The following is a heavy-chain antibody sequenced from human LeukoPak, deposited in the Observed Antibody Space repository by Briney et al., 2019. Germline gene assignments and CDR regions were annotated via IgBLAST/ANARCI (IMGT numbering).Heavy chain of an antibody. V-gene: IGHV3-23*01. CDR2: LSVSGSST. CDR3: AKVAPYGNYVFDR. D-gene: IGHD3-10*02. Sequence: GGSLRLSCAASGFSFSSYAMSWVRQAPGKGLEWVSGLSVSGSSTYFADSVKGRFTISRDNSKNTLYLQMNSLGAEDTAVYYCAKVAPYGNYVFDRWGQGTLVTVSS. J-gene: IGHJ4*02. CDR1: GFSFSSYA.